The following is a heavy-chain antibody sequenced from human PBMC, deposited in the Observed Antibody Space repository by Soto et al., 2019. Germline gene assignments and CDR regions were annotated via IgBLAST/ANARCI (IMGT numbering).Heavy chain of an antibody. J-gene: IGHJ6*02. CDR2: ISYDGSNK. V-gene: IGHV3-30-3*01. CDR3: VRASGMDV. Sequence: GGSLRLSCSASGVTFSSYAMHWVRQAPGKGLEWVAVISYDGSNKYYADSVKGRFTVSRDDSKNTLYLQMNSLRTEDAAVYYCVRASGMDVWGQGTTVTVSS. CDR1: GVTFSSYA.